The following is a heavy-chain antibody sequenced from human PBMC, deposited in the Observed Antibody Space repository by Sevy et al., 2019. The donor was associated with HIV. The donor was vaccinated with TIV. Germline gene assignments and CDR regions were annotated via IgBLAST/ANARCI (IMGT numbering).Heavy chain of an antibody. CDR1: GGSISSSNW. D-gene: IGHD3-22*01. J-gene: IGHJ3*02. CDR3: ARGDYYDSSGYSHGAFDI. V-gene: IGHV4-4*02. Sequence: SETLSLTCAVSGGSISSSNWWSWVRQPPGKGLEWIGEIYRSGNTNYNPSLKSRVTISVDKSKNQFSLKLSSVTAADTAVYYCARGDYYDSSGYSHGAFDIWGQGTMVTVSS. CDR2: IYRSGNT.